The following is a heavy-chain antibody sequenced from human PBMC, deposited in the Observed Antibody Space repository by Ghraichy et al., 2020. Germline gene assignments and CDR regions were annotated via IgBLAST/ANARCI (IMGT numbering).Heavy chain of an antibody. CDR3: ARRGPYDFVAGYYNEAFDI. CDR2: IYYSGSA. J-gene: IGHJ3*02. D-gene: IGHD3-9*01. Sequence: SETLSLTCTVSGGSINSYYWSWIRQPPGKGLEWIGYIYYSGSANYNPSLKSRVTKSVDTSKNQFSLKLRSVTAADTAVYYCARRGPYDFVAGYYNEAFDIWGQGTMVTGSS. V-gene: IGHV4-59*01. CDR1: GGSINSYY.